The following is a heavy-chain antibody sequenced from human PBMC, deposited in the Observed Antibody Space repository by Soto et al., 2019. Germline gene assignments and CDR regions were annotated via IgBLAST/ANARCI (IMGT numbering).Heavy chain of an antibody. D-gene: IGHD6-6*01. J-gene: IGHJ4*02. CDR3: TADSRQLVGGVWFDY. Sequence: GGSLRLSCAASGFTFSNYALHWVRQAPGEGLEYVSAISGNGDNTYYANSVKGRFTVSRDDSRNTLYLQMDSLKMEDTAVYYCTADSRQLVGGVWFDYWGQGTLVTVSS. CDR1: GFTFSNYA. CDR2: ISGNGDNT. V-gene: IGHV3-64*01.